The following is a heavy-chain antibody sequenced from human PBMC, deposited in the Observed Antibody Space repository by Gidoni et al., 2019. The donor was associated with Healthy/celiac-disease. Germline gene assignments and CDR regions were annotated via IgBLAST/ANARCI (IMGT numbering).Heavy chain of an antibody. CDR2: INHSGST. J-gene: IGHJ5*02. D-gene: IGHD6-25*01. CDR3: ARGVSGRGIAADWFDP. Sequence: QVQLQQWGAGLLQPSETLSLTCAVYGGSFSGYYWSWIRQPPGKGLEWIGEINHSGSTNYNPSLKSRVTISGDTSKNQFSLKLSSVTAADTAVYYCARGVSGRGIAADWFDPWGQGTLVTVSS. V-gene: IGHV4-34*01. CDR1: GGSFSGYY.